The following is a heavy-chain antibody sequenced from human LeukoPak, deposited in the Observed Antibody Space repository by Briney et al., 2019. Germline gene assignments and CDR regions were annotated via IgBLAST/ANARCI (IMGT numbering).Heavy chain of an antibody. D-gene: IGHD1-14*01. CDR3: ARGVEPLAANTLAY. CDR2: LCDGNT. Sequence: GGSLRLSCAASGFTLITNDMTWVRQAPGKGLEWVSVLCDGNTKYADSVQGRFTISRDNSKNTLYLEMNSLSPDDTAVYYCARGVEPLAANTLAYWGQGTLVTVSS. CDR1: GFTLITND. V-gene: IGHV3-53*01. J-gene: IGHJ4*02.